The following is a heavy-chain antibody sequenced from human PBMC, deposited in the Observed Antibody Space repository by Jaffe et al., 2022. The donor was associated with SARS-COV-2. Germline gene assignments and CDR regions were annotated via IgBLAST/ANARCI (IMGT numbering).Heavy chain of an antibody. D-gene: IGHD3-16*01. CDR2: ITGSGGST. CDR3: AKGRGSYDFIRGRFRPPHLDY. CDR1: GFTFSNYA. J-gene: IGHJ4*02. V-gene: IGHV3-23*01. Sequence: EVQLLESGGDLVQPGGSLRLSCAASGFTFSNYALTWVRQAPGKGLEWVSTITGSGGSTYYADSVKGRFTVSRDNSKNTLYLEMNTLRAEDMAVYYCAKGRGSYDFIRGRFRPPHLDYWGQGTLVTVSS.